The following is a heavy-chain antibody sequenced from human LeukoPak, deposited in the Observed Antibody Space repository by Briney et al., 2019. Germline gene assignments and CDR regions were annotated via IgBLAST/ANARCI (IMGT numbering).Heavy chain of an antibody. CDR2: IYYSGST. J-gene: IGHJ3*02. D-gene: IGHD6-13*01. Sequence: SETLSLTCTVSGGSISSHYWSWIRQPPGKGLEWIGYIYYSGSTNSNPSLKSRVTISVDTSKNQFSLKLSSVTAADTAVYYCARADGSSWTPKAFDIWGQGTMVTVSS. V-gene: IGHV4-59*11. CDR1: GGSISSHY. CDR3: ARADGSSWTPKAFDI.